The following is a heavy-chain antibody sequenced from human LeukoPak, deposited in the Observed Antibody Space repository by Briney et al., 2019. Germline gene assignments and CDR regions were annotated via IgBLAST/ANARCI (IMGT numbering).Heavy chain of an antibody. CDR1: GFTFSSYG. V-gene: IGHV3-30*03. Sequence: PGGSLRLSCAASGFTFSSYGMHWVRQAPGKGLEWVSLISHDGGDERYADSVKGRFTISRDNSKSTLYLQRNSLRVEDTAVYYCARGNQWLIDYWGQGTQVTVSS. J-gene: IGHJ4*02. CDR2: ISHDGGDE. D-gene: IGHD6-19*01. CDR3: ARGNQWLIDY.